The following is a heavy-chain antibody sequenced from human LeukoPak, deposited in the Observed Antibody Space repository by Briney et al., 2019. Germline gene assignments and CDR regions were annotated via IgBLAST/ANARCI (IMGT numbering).Heavy chain of an antibody. CDR1: GYTFTGYY. D-gene: IGHD3-10*01. V-gene: IGHV1-2*02. Sequence: ASVKVSCKASGYTFTGYYMHWVRQAPGQGLEWMGWINPNSGGTNYAQKFQGRVTMTRDTSISTAYMELSRLRSDDTAVYYCARDRGVAQKFDPWCQGTLVTVSS. J-gene: IGHJ5*02. CDR2: INPNSGGT. CDR3: ARDRGVAQKFDP.